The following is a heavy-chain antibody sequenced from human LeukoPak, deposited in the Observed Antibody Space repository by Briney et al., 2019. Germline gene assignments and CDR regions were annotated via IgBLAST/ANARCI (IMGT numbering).Heavy chain of an antibody. Sequence: PSETLSLTCTVSGDAVTNDVYYWNWMRQPPGKRLEWIGNIHNSRGTNYNPSLKGRVTISVDPSKNQYSLRVNSMTLADTAMYYCAKVGGILHSWGQGVRVTVSS. V-gene: IGHV4-61*08. D-gene: IGHD4-23*01. J-gene: IGHJ4*02. CDR2: IHNSRGT. CDR1: GDAVTNDVYY. CDR3: AKVGGILHS.